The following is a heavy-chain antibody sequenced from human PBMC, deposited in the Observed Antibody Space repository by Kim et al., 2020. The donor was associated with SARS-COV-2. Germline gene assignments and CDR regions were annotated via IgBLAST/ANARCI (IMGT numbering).Heavy chain of an antibody. J-gene: IGHJ5*02. Sequence: GGSLRLSCAASGFTFSSYAMHWVRQAPGKGLEWVAVISYDGSNKYYADSVKGRFTISRDNSKNTLYLQMNSLRAEDTAVYYCARGYGDYVCWFDPWGQGT. V-gene: IGHV3-30*04. CDR1: GFTFSSYA. CDR2: ISYDGSNK. CDR3: ARGYGDYVCWFDP. D-gene: IGHD4-17*01.